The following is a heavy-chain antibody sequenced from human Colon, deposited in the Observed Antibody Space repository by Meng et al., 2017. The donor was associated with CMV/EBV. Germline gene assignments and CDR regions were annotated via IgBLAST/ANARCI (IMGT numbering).Heavy chain of an antibody. CDR2: ISVSGDSK. Sequence: GFTFSMSAMGWVRQAPGKGLEWVSAISVSGDSKYYADSVEGRFTISRDNSRDTVYLQMNSLRVEDTAVYYCARVLPNYDFWSGYPDYWGQGTLVTVSS. D-gene: IGHD3-3*01. CDR3: ARVLPNYDFWSGYPDY. CDR1: GFTFSMSA. V-gene: IGHV3-23*01. J-gene: IGHJ4*02.